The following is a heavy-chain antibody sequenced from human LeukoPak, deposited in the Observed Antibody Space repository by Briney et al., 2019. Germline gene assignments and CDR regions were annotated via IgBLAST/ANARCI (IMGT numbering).Heavy chain of an antibody. CDR3: ARGGTFVSDY. CDR1: GFTFSQYW. D-gene: IGHD1-1*01. J-gene: IGHJ4*02. CDR2: IKEDGSEK. V-gene: IGHV3-7*01. Sequence: GGSLRLSCAASGFTFSQYWMSWVRQAPGKGLEWVANIKEDGSEKYYVDSMKGRFTVSRDNAKNSLYLQMDSLRAEDTAVYYCARGGTFVSDYWGQGTLVTVSS.